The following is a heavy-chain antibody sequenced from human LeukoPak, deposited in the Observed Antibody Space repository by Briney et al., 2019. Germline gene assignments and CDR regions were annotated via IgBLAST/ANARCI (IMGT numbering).Heavy chain of an antibody. V-gene: IGHV4-38-2*01. CDR1: GYSISSGYY. D-gene: IGHD5-18*01. CDR2: IYHSGST. Sequence: SETLSLTCAVSGYSISSGYYWGWIRQPPGKGLEWIGSIYHSGSTYYNPSLKSRVTISVDTSKNQFSLKLNSVTAADTAVYYCARRLTDSYDPGYYFDYWGQGTLVTVSS. CDR3: ARRLTDSYDPGYYFDY. J-gene: IGHJ4*02.